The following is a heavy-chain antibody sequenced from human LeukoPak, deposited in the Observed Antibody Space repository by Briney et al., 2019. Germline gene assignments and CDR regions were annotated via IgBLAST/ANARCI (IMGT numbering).Heavy chain of an antibody. Sequence: ASVKVSCKASGYTFINNWVHWVRQAPGQGLEWVGLINPTGTTTLYAQKFQGRVTLTRDMSTSTDYMELRSLKSEDTAVYYCARDNSVGDIAWWFDPWGQGTLVTVSS. J-gene: IGHJ5*02. CDR3: ARDNSVGDIAWWFDP. D-gene: IGHD3-10*01. V-gene: IGHV1-46*01. CDR1: GYTFINNW. CDR2: INPTGTTT.